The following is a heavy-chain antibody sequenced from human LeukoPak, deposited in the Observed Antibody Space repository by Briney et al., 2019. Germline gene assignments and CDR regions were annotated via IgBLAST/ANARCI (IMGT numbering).Heavy chain of an antibody. Sequence: PGRSLRLSCAASGFTFDDYAMHWVRQAPGKGLEWVSGISWNSGSIGYADSVKGRFTISRDNAKNSLYLQMNSLRAEDTAVYYCARAGKWLSPDYWGQGTLVTVSS. V-gene: IGHV3-9*01. J-gene: IGHJ4*02. CDR1: GFTFDDYA. CDR2: ISWNSGSI. D-gene: IGHD3-22*01. CDR3: ARAGKWLSPDY.